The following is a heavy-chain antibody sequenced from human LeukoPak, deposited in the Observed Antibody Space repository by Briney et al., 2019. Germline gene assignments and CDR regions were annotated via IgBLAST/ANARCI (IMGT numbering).Heavy chain of an antibody. CDR1: KFTFSSYW. CDR3: ARGRIAELWYFDL. CDR2: ISYDGSNK. Sequence: GGSLRLSRAASKFTFSSYWMHWVRQAPGKGLEWVAVISYDGSNKYYADSVKGRFTISRDNSKNTLYPQMNSLRAEDTAVYYCARGRIAELWYFDLWGRGTLVTVSS. V-gene: IGHV3-30*03. D-gene: IGHD6-13*01. J-gene: IGHJ2*01.